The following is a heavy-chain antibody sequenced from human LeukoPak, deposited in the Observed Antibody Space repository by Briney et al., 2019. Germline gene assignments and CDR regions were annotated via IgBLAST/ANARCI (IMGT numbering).Heavy chain of an antibody. V-gene: IGHV4-34*01. D-gene: IGHD6-13*01. Sequence: SETLSLTCAVYGGSFSGYYWSWIRQPPGKGLEWIGKINHSGSTNYNPSLKSRVTISVDTSKNQFSLKLSSVTAADTAVYYCARGSRRPKFDYWGQGTLVTVSS. CDR2: INHSGST. CDR3: ARGSRRPKFDY. CDR1: GGSFSGYY. J-gene: IGHJ4*02.